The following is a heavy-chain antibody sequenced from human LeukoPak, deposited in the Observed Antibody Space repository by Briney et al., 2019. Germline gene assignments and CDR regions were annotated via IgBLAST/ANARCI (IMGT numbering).Heavy chain of an antibody. J-gene: IGHJ4*02. Sequence: PGGSLRLSCAASGFTFSTYAMSWVRQAPGKGLEWVSGISGSGGSTYYPDSVKGRFTISRDNSKNTLYLQMNSLQAEDTALYYCAKGQDNVIRGVTFDYWGQGTLVTVSS. CDR2: ISGSGGST. CDR1: GFTFSTYA. CDR3: AKGQDNVIRGVTFDY. D-gene: IGHD3-10*01. V-gene: IGHV3-23*01.